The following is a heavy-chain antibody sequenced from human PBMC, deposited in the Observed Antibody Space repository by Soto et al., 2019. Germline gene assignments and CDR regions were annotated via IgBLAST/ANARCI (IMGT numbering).Heavy chain of an antibody. CDR2: IIPYYNTL. Sequence: QAQVVQSGAEVRKPGSSVKLSCKASEGTFNSYAIACVRQAPGQGLEWMGGIIPYYNTLNYAQKFQDRVTITADDSTNTYYMELSSLRSDDTAVYFCASGASRWYPYFFDSWVQGTLVTVSS. V-gene: IGHV1-69*01. CDR1: EGTFNSYA. D-gene: IGHD6-13*01. CDR3: ASGASRWYPYFFDS. J-gene: IGHJ4*02.